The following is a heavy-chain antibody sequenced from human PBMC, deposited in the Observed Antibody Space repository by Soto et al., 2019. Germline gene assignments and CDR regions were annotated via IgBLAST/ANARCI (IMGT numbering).Heavy chain of an antibody. CDR1: GFTFSNYA. CDR2: VSATADTT. V-gene: IGHV3-23*04. Sequence: DVQLVDSGGGLVQPGGSLRLSCAASGFTFSNYAMSWVRQAPEKGLEWVSLVSATADTTYYTDYVKGRFTISRDNSRNTVYLQMNSLRADDTAVYYCAKDRLAGGFDYWGQGTLVTVSS. CDR3: AKDRLAGGFDY. D-gene: IGHD3-16*01. J-gene: IGHJ4*02.